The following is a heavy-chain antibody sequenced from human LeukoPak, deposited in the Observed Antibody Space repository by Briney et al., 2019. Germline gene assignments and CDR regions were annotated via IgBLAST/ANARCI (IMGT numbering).Heavy chain of an antibody. J-gene: IGHJ4*02. CDR2: INPNSGGT. CDR3: ARGVAAAIDY. D-gene: IGHD6-13*01. V-gene: IGHV1-2*04. CDR1: GYTFTGYY. Sequence: ASVTVSCTASGYTFTGYYMHWVRQAPGQGLEWMGWINPNSGGTNYAQTFQGWVTMTRDTSISTAYMELSRLRSDDTAVYYCARGVAAAIDYWGQGTLVTVSS.